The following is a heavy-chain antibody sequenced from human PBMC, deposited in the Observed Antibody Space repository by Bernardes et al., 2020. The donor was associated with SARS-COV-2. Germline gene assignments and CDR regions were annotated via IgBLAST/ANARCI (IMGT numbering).Heavy chain of an antibody. CDR1: GFIFSRNA. D-gene: IGHD5-18*01. J-gene: IGHJ6*02. CDR3: AKCIQGSYAMDV. Sequence: GSLSLSGAASGFIFSRNAMTWVRHAPGKGLEWVSGISGSGGSTYYADSVKGRFTISRDNSNNTLYLEMNSLKAEDTAIYFCAKCIQGSYAMDVWGQGTTVTVSS. V-gene: IGHV3-23*01. CDR2: ISGSGGST.